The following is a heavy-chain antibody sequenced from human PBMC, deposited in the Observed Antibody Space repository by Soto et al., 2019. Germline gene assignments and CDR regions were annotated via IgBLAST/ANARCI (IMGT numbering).Heavy chain of an antibody. CDR3: ERVPLRVFTAMVNKYYYYYGMDV. J-gene: IGHJ6*02. CDR1: GFSLSNARMG. CDR2: IFSNDEK. V-gene: IGHV2-26*01. Sequence: SGPTLVNPTETLTLTCTVSGFSLSNARMGVSWIRQPPGKALEWLAHIFSNDEKSYSTSLKSRLTISKDTSKSQVVLTMTNMDPVDTATYYCERVPLRVFTAMVNKYYYYYGMDVWGQGTTVTVSS. D-gene: IGHD5-18*01.